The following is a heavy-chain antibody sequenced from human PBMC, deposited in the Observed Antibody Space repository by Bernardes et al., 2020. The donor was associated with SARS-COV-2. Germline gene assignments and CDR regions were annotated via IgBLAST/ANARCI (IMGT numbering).Heavy chain of an antibody. CDR3: ARDVVCKEDF. Sequence: GGSLRLSCAASGWTFSSFWMHWVRQVPGKGLVWVSRINEDGTITDYADSVKGRFTISRDNAKNTLFLQMNSLRAEDTAVYYCARDVVCKEDFWGQGTLVTVSS. CDR2: INEDGTIT. J-gene: IGHJ4*02. V-gene: IGHV3-74*01. D-gene: IGHD6-6*01. CDR1: GWTFSSFW.